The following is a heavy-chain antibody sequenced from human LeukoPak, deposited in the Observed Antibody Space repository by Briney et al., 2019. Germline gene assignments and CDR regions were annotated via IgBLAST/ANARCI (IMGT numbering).Heavy chain of an antibody. Sequence: GGSLRLSCAGSGFTFRSYAMSWVRQSPGKGLEWVSAIGGSGGTTYYADSVRGRFTISRDNSKNTLYLQMNSLRAEDTALYYCSKDRGGTLGDYFDYWGQGTLVTVSS. D-gene: IGHD3-10*01. CDR3: SKDRGGTLGDYFDY. CDR2: IGGSGGTT. V-gene: IGHV3-23*01. CDR1: GFTFRSYA. J-gene: IGHJ4*02.